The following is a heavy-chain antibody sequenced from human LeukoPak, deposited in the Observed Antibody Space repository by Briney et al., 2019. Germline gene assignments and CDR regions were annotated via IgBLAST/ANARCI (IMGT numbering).Heavy chain of an antibody. Sequence: ASVKVSCKASGYTFTSYYMHWVRQAPGQGLEWMGIINPSGGSTSYAQKFQGRVTMTRDMSTSTVYMELSSLRSEDTAVYYCARGGGIAVAAMEYYFDYWGQGTLVTVSS. V-gene: IGHV1-46*01. CDR1: GYTFTSYY. D-gene: IGHD6-19*01. J-gene: IGHJ4*02. CDR2: INPSGGST. CDR3: ARGGGIAVAAMEYYFDY.